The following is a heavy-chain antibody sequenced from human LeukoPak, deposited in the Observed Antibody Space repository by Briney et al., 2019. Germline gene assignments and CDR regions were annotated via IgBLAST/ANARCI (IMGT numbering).Heavy chain of an antibody. CDR2: IVVGSGNT. V-gene: IGHV1-58*02. J-gene: IGHJ6*03. Sequence: SVKVSCKASGFTFTSSAMHWVRQARGQRLEWIGWIVVGSGNTNYAQKFQERVTITRDMSTRTAYMELSSLRSEDTAVYYCAALYGDYGDDYYYYMDVWGKGATVTVSS. CDR3: AALYGDYGDDYYYYMDV. CDR1: GFTFTSSA. D-gene: IGHD4-17*01.